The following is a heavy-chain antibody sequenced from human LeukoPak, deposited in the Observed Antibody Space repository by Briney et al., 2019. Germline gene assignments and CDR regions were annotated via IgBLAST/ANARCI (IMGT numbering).Heavy chain of an antibody. CDR1: GFTFSSYS. CDR3: ARALTYYYGSGSGY. Sequence: GSLRLSCAASGFTFSSYSMNWVRQAPGKGLEWVSYISSSSSTIYYADSVKGRFTTSRDNAKNSLYLQMNSLRAEDTAVYYCARALTYYYGSGSGYWGQGTLVTVSS. D-gene: IGHD3-10*01. V-gene: IGHV3-48*01. CDR2: ISSSSSTI. J-gene: IGHJ4*02.